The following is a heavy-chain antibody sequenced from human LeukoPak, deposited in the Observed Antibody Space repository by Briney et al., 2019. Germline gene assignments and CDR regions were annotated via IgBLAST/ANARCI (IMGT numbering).Heavy chain of an antibody. V-gene: IGHV4-4*07. Sequence: SETLSLTCTVSGGSISSYYWSWIRQPAGKGLEWIGRIYTSGSTNYNPSHKSRVTMSVDTSKNQFSLKLSSVTAADTAVYYCARDGDSGSYIDYWGQGTLVTLSS. CDR1: GGSISSYY. CDR3: ARDGDSGSYIDY. D-gene: IGHD1-26*01. CDR2: IYTSGST. J-gene: IGHJ4*02.